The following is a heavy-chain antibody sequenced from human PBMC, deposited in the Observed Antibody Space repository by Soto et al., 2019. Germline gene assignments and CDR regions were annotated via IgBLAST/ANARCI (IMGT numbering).Heavy chain of an antibody. D-gene: IGHD3-10*01. J-gene: IGHJ6*02. Sequence: QVQLQESGPGLVRPSETLSLTCTVSGGSISSNYWSWVRQAPGKGLEWIGHIYYRGSTNYNPYLRSRSTIYVDASKSQFYRNLPSASSSDTAVYYCAREGRAASGIDVWCQGTKVTVSS. CDR1: GGSISSNY. CDR3: AREGRAASGIDV. V-gene: IGHV4-59*01. CDR2: IYYRGST.